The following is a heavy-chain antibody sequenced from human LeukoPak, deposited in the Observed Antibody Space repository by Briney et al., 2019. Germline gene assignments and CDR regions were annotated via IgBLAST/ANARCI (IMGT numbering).Heavy chain of an antibody. Sequence: SQTLSLTCTVSGGSISSDGYYWSWIRQPPGKGLEWIGHIHHSGSTHYNSSLKSRVTISMDRSENQVSLKLNSVTAADTAVYYCARGRHTVTNNFDYWGQGTLVTVSS. CDR3: ARGRHTVTNNFDY. CDR1: GGSISSDGYY. CDR2: IHHSGST. D-gene: IGHD4-17*01. J-gene: IGHJ4*02. V-gene: IGHV4-30-2*01.